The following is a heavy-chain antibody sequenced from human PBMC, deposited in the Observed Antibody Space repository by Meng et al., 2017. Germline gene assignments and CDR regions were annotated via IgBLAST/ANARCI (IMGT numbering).Heavy chain of an antibody. CDR3: ARGLSTTYWYFDL. CDR1: GFTFSSYG. Sequence: HVLLSESGGGVVQPGRSLRLSCEASGFTFSSYGMHWVRQAPGKGLEWVAVIWYDGSNKYYADSVKGRFTISRDNSKNTLYLQMNSLRAEDTAVYYCARGLSTTYWYFDLWGRGTLVTVSS. V-gene: IGHV3-33*01. CDR2: IWYDGSNK. D-gene: IGHD2/OR15-2a*01. J-gene: IGHJ2*01.